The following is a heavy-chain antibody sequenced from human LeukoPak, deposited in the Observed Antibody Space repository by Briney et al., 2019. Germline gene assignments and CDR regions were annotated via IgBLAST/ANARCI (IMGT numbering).Heavy chain of an antibody. CDR3: ARDEDYGDYWYFDL. V-gene: IGHV4-4*07. CDR2: IYTSGST. D-gene: IGHD4-17*01. CDR1: GGSISSYY. J-gene: IGHJ2*01. Sequence: SETLSLTCTVSGGSISSYYWSWIRQPAGKGLEWIGRIYTSGSTNYNPSLKSRVTMSVDMSKNQFSLKLSSVTAADTAVYYCARDEDYGDYWYFDLWGRGTLVTVSS.